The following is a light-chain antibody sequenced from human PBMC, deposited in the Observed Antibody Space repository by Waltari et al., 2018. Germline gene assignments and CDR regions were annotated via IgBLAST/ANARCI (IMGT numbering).Light chain of an antibody. Sequence: DIVMTQSPDSLAVSLGERATINCKSSQSVLYNSNNKNHLAWYQQKPGQPPKLLIYWASTRESGVPDRFSGSGSGTDFTLTITSLQAEDVAVCYCQQHYSSPPTFGQGTKVEIK. CDR1: QSVLYNSNNKNH. CDR2: WAS. CDR3: QQHYSSPPT. J-gene: IGKJ1*01. V-gene: IGKV4-1*01.